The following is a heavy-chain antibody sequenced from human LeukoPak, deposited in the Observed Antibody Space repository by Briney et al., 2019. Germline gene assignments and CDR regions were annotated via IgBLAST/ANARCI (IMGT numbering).Heavy chain of an antibody. CDR3: ATYRQVLLPFES. CDR1: GFTFSSYS. D-gene: IGHD2-8*02. V-gene: IGHV3-23*01. CDR2: IKSSGGST. J-gene: IGHJ4*02. Sequence: GGSLRLSCAASGFTFSSYSMNWVRQAPGKGLEWVSTIKSSGGSTYYADSVKGRFTISRDNSKNTLYLQMNSLRAEDTAIYYCATYRQVLLPFESWGQGTLVTVSS.